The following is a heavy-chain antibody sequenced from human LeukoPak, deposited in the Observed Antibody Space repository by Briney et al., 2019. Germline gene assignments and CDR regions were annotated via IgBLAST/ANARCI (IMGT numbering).Heavy chain of an antibody. CDR3: AKAYNWNLDY. CDR1: GFTVSSNY. Sequence: GGSLRLSCAASGFTVSSNYMSWVRQAPGKGLEWVSGISGSGGSTYCADSVKGRFTISRDNSKNTLYLQMNSLRAEDTAVYYCAKAYNWNLDYWGQGTLVTVSS. V-gene: IGHV3-23*01. CDR2: ISGSGGST. D-gene: IGHD1-20*01. J-gene: IGHJ4*02.